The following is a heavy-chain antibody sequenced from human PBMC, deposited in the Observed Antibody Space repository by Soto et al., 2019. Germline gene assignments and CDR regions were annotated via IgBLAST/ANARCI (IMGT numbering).Heavy chain of an antibody. CDR1: GGSISSYY. J-gene: IGHJ4*02. D-gene: IGHD3-10*01. V-gene: IGHV4-59*08. CDR3: ARHNYGSGSTYFDY. Sequence: QVQLQESGPGLVKPSETLSLTCTVSGGSISSYYWSWIRQPPGKGLEWIGYIYYSGSTNYNPSLRSRVTRSGDTSKNQFSLKLNSMTAADTAGYYCARHNYGSGSTYFDYWGQGTLVTVSS. CDR2: IYYSGST.